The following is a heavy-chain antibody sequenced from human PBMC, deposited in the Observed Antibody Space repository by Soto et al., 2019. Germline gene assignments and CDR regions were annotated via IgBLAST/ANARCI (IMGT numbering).Heavy chain of an antibody. CDR2: ISYDGTNE. Sequence: GGSLRLSCAASGFSFSTHSMHWVRQAPGKGLEWVAVISYDGTNEYYADFVKGRFTISRDNSKNTLYLQMISLRAEDTAVYYCAKSFYDKSGYYGLLDYWGQGTLVTVSS. CDR3: AKSFYDKSGYYGLLDY. CDR1: GFSFSTHS. V-gene: IGHV3-30*18. D-gene: IGHD3-22*01. J-gene: IGHJ4*02.